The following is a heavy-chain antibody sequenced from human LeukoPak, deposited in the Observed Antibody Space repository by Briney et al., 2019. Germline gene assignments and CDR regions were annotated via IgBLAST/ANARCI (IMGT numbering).Heavy chain of an antibody. V-gene: IGHV3-23*01. Sequence: PGGSLRLSCAASGFTFSSYAMSWVRQAPGKGLEWVSAISGSGGSTYYADSVKGRFTISRDNSKNTLYLQMNSLRAEDTAVYYCAKYYGSGSYMYYYMDVWGKGTTVTVSS. D-gene: IGHD3-10*01. CDR2: ISGSGGST. CDR1: GFTFSSYA. CDR3: AKYYGSGSYMYYYMDV. J-gene: IGHJ6*03.